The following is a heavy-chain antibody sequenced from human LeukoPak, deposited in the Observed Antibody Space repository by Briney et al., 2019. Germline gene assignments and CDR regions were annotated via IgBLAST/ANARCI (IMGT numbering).Heavy chain of an antibody. CDR1: GFTFSNYG. CDR3: AKCYVIDAFDL. Sequence: GGSLRLSCAASGFTFSNYGMNWVRQAPGKGLEWVSAISGSGGSTYYADSVKGRFTISRDNSKNTLYLQMNSLRAEDTAVYYCAKCYVIDAFDLWGQGTMVTVSS. J-gene: IGHJ3*01. D-gene: IGHD2-15*01. CDR2: ISGSGGST. V-gene: IGHV3-23*01.